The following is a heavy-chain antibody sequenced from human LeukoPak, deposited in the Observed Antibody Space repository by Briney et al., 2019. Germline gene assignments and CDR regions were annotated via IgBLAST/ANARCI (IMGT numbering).Heavy chain of an antibody. CDR3: ARLLDRITMVRGAAFDI. D-gene: IGHD3-10*01. J-gene: IGHJ3*02. CDR2: IYYSGST. CDR1: GGSISSYY. Sequence: SETLSHTCTVSGGSISSYYWSWIRQPLGKGLEWIGYIYYSGSTNYNPSLKSRVTISVDTSKNQFSLKLSSVTAADTAVYYCARLLDRITMVRGAAFDIWGQGTMVTVSS. V-gene: IGHV4-59*01.